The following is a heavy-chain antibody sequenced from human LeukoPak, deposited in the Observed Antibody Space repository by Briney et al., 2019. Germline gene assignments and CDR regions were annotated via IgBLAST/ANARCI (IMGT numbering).Heavy chain of an antibody. V-gene: IGHV3-23*01. J-gene: IGHJ4*02. CDR1: GFTFSIYA. CDR3: AKDRPNYYDSSGHYYRRNGDY. D-gene: IGHD3-22*01. Sequence: GGSLRLSCAASGFTFSIYAMSWVRQAPGKGLEWVSSITGNGAGTFYTDSVKGRFTISRDNSKNTLFLQMNSLRAEDTAIYYCAKDRPNYYDSSGHYYRRNGDYWGQGTLVTVSS. CDR2: ITGNGAGT.